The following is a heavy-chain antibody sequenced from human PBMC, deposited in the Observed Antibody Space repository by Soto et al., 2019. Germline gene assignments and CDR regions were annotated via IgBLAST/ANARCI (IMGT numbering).Heavy chain of an antibody. CDR1: GGSISSGGYH. D-gene: IGHD2-15*01. CDR2: IYYSGST. Sequence: QVQLQESGPGLVKPSQTLSLTCTVSGGSISSGGYHWSWIRQHPGKGLEWIGYIYYSGSTYYNPSLKRRLTISVDTSKNQFSLKLSSVTAADTAVYYCARAGVANGMDVWGQGTTVTVSS. J-gene: IGHJ6*02. V-gene: IGHV4-31*03. CDR3: ARAGVANGMDV.